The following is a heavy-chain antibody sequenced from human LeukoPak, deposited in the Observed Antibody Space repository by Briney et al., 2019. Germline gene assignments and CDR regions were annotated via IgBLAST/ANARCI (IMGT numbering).Heavy chain of an antibody. CDR1: GFTFSSYA. V-gene: IGHV3-48*03. Sequence: GGSLRLSCSASGFTFSSYAMDWVRQAPGKGLEWVSYISSSGSTIYYADSVKGRFTISRDNAKNSLYLQMNSLRAEDTAVYYCARDNYGSGYIWGQGTMVTVSS. J-gene: IGHJ3*02. CDR2: ISSSGSTI. D-gene: IGHD3-10*01. CDR3: ARDNYGSGYI.